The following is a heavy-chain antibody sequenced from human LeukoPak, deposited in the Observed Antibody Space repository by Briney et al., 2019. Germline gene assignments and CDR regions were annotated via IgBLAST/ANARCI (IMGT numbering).Heavy chain of an antibody. D-gene: IGHD3-16*02. CDR1: GGTFISYA. Sequence: SVKVSCKASGGTFISYAISWVRQAPGQGLEWMGGIIPIFGTANYAQKFQGRVTITADESTSTAYMELRSLRSDDTAVYYCARGLITFGGVIVIHTFDYWGQGTLVTVSS. V-gene: IGHV1-69*13. CDR2: IIPIFGTA. J-gene: IGHJ4*02. CDR3: ARGLITFGGVIVIHTFDY.